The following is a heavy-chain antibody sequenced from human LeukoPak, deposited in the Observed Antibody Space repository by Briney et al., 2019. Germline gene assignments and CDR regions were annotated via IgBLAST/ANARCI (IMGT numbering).Heavy chain of an antibody. D-gene: IGHD3-9*01. V-gene: IGHV4-34*01. J-gene: IGHJ2*01. CDR2: INHSGST. Sequence: PSETLSLTCAVYGGSFSGYYWSWIRQPPGKGLEWIGEINHSGSTNYNPSLKSRVTISVDTSKNQFSLKLSSVTAADTAVYYCARGALGLRYFDWLSEHWYFDLWGRGTLVTVSS. CDR1: GGSFSGYY. CDR3: ARGALGLRYFDWLSEHWYFDL.